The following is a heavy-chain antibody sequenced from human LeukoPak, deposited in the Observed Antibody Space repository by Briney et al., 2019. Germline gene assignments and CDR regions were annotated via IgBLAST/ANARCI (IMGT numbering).Heavy chain of an antibody. D-gene: IGHD2-15*01. J-gene: IGHJ4*02. V-gene: IGHV3-21*01. CDR2: ISSSSSYI. Sequence: KPGGSLRLSCAASGSTFSSYSMNWVRQAPGKGLEWVSSISSSSSYIYYADSVKGRFTISRDNAKNSLYLQMNSLRAEDTAVYYCARGSYCSGGSCFDYWGQGTLVAVSS. CDR1: GSTFSSYS. CDR3: ARGSYCSGGSCFDY.